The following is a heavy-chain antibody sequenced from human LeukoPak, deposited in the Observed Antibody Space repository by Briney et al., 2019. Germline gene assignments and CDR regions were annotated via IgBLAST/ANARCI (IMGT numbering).Heavy chain of an antibody. J-gene: IGHJ6*02. CDR2: ISYDGSNK. Sequence: GRSLRLSCAASGFTFSSYAMHWVRQAPGKGLEWVAVISYDGSNKYYADSVKGRFTISRDNSKNTLYLQMNSLRAEDTAMYYCARGPSGWYYYYGMDVWGQGTTVTVSS. CDR3: ARGPSGWYYYYGMDV. CDR1: GFTFSSYA. D-gene: IGHD6-19*01. V-gene: IGHV3-30-3*01.